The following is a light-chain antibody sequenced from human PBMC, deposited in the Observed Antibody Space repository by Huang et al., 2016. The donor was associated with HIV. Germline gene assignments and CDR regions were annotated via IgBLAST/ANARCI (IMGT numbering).Light chain of an antibody. CDR2: AAS. CDR3: QRYDSAPRA. J-gene: IGKJ1*01. CDR1: QDIGNF. V-gene: IGKV1-27*01. Sequence: DIQMTQSPASLSASTGIRVTLTCRARQDIGNFLAWFHQKPGKVPRLLIYAASVLQSGVPARFSGRGSGTDFTLTITNFQAEDVATYYCQRYDSAPRAFGQGTKVDLK.